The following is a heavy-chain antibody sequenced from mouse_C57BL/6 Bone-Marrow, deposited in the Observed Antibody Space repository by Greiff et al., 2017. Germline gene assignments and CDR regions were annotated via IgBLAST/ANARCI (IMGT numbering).Heavy chain of an antibody. CDR1: GYTFTSYW. D-gene: IGHD4-1*01. J-gene: IGHJ4*01. CDR2: IDPSDSYT. Sequence: QVQLQQPGAELVKPGASVKLSCKASGYTFTSYWMQWVKQRPGQGLEWIGEIDPSDSYTNYNQKFKGKATLTVDTSSSTAYMQLSSLTSEDSAVYYCATPNCDEAMDYWGQGTSVTVSS. V-gene: IGHV1-50*01. CDR3: ATPNCDEAMDY.